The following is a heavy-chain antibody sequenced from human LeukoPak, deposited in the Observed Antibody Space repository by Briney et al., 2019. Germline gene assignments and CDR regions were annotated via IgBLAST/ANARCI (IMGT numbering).Heavy chain of an antibody. J-gene: IGHJ4*02. CDR1: GYTFTSYG. D-gene: IGHD5-18*01. V-gene: IGHV1-18*04. CDR2: ISAYNGNT. Sequence: ASVKVSCKASGYTFTSYGISWVRQAPGQGLEWMGWISAYNGNTNHAQKLQGRVTMTTDTSTSTAYMELRSLRSDDTAVYYCATSRGYSYGDYFDYWGQGTLVTVSS. CDR3: ATSRGYSYGDYFDY.